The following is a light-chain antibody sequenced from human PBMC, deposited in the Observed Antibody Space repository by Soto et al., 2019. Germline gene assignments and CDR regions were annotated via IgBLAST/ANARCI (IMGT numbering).Light chain of an antibody. CDR3: QQFSSYPLT. V-gene: IGKV3-20*01. Sequence: ELVLTKSPCTLSLSQGERATLSCRASQTVRNNYLAWYQQKPGQAPRLLIYDASSRATGIPDRFSGGGSGTDFTLTISRLEPEDFAVYYCQQFSSYPLTFGGGTKVDIK. CDR1: QTVRNNY. J-gene: IGKJ4*01. CDR2: DAS.